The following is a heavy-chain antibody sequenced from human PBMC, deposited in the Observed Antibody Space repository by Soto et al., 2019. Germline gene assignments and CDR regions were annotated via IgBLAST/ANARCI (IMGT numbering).Heavy chain of an antibody. V-gene: IGHV3-48*02. CDR2: ISSSSSTI. J-gene: IGHJ4*02. CDR1: GFTFSSYS. D-gene: IGHD3-16*02. Sequence: GGSLRLSCAASGFTFSSYSMNWVRQAPGKGLEWVSYISSSSSTIYYADSVEGRFTISRDNAKNSLYLQMNSLRDEDTAVYYCARVRNLYYVWGSYRPTYYFDYWGQGTLVTVSS. CDR3: ARVRNLYYVWGSYRPTYYFDY.